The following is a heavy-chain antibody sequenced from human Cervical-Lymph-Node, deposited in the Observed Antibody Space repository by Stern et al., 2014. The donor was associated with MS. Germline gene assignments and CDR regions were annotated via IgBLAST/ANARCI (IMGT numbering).Heavy chain of an antibody. J-gene: IGHJ4*02. Sequence: QVQLQESGPGLVKPSETLSLTCTVSGDSISSSTYYWGWIRQPPGKGLEWIGTVFSSGNTFNNPSLKSRVTISVDTSKNQFSLRLSSGTAADTAVYYCARQDPRYSGNYYFDYWGQGNLVTVSS. D-gene: IGHD1-26*01. CDR2: VFSSGNT. V-gene: IGHV4-39*01. CDR3: ARQDPRYSGNYYFDY. CDR1: GDSISSSTYY.